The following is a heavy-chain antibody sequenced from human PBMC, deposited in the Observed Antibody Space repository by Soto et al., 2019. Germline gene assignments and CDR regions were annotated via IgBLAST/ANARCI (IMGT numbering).Heavy chain of an antibody. CDR2: IIPIFGTA. J-gene: IGHJ6*02. D-gene: IGHD4-4*01. Sequence: QVQLVQSGAEVKKPGSSVKVSCKASGGTFSSYAISWVRQAPGQGLEWMGGIIPIFGTANYAQKFEGRVTITADKYTSTAYMELGSLCSEDTAVYYCPGGMGRDYSNYRGKGGMDVWGQGTTVTVSS. V-gene: IGHV1-69*06. CDR1: GGTFSSYA. CDR3: PGGMGRDYSNYRGKGGMDV.